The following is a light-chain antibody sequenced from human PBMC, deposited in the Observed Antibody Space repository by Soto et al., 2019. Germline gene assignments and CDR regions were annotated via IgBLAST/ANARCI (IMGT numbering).Light chain of an antibody. J-gene: IGKJ5*01. V-gene: IGKV1-12*01. CDR2: GAF. CDR1: LDINRW. CDR3: QQADSYPIT. Sequence: DIQMTQSPSSVSVSVGDRVTITCRASLDINRWLAWYQVRPGTPPKLLIAGAFVLQSGVPSRFSGSGYGTDFALPVDNLQPEEFATYCCQQADSYPITFGQGTRLEI.